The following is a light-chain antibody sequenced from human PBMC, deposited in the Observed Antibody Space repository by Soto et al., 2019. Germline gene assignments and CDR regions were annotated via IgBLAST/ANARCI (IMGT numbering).Light chain of an antibody. CDR3: TSYTSASTPYV. CDR1: SSDVGRYTY. CDR2: DVY. Sequence: QSVLTQPASVSGSPGQSSTISCVGTSSDVGRYTYVSWYQQYPGKAPKLIIYDVYNRPSGVSNRFSGSKSGNMASLTISGLQAEDEADYYCTSYTSASTPYVFGSGTKVTVL. J-gene: IGLJ1*01. V-gene: IGLV2-14*01.